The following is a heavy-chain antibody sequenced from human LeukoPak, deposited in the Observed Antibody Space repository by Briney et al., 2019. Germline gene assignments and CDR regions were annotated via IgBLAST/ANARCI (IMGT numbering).Heavy chain of an antibody. CDR1: AGSISSLS. Sequence: SETLSLTCTVSAGSISSLSWSWIRQPPGEGLEWNGYIYYSGTTNYHPSLKSRVTISVDTSKNQFSLKLSAVTAADTAVYYCVRSYYDFWRGYYSPPYYFDYWGQGTLVTVS. J-gene: IGHJ4*02. D-gene: IGHD3-3*01. CDR3: VRSYYDFWRGYYSPPYYFDY. CDR2: IYYSGTT. V-gene: IGHV4-59*11.